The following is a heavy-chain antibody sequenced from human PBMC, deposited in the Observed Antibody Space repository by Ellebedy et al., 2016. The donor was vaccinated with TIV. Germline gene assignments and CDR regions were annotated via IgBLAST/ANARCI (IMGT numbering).Heavy chain of an antibody. Sequence: AASVKVSCKPSGYTFLNYGIIWARPAPGQGLEWMGWIRAYNGNTNYAQKFQGRLTITTDTATSTAYMDLRSLRSVDTAVYFCAREAGGDILTGAYLDNWGQGSLVTVSS. J-gene: IGHJ4*02. CDR3: AREAGGDILTGAYLDN. V-gene: IGHV1-18*01. D-gene: IGHD3-9*01. CDR2: IRAYNGNT. CDR1: GYTFLNYG.